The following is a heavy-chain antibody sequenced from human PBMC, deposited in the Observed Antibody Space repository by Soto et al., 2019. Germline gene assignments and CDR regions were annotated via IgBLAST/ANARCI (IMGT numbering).Heavy chain of an antibody. CDR2: IIPFFGTT. J-gene: IGHJ6*02. Sequence: QVQLVQSGAEVMKPGSSVKVSCKASGGTFSSYAISWVRQAPGQGLEWMGGIIPFFGTTNYAQRFQGRLTITAVDSTSTAYMELRSLRSEDTAVYYCARVGYSTNYGLAVWGQGTTVYVSS. CDR3: ARVGYSTNYGLAV. V-gene: IGHV1-69*01. D-gene: IGHD6-13*01. CDR1: GGTFSSYA.